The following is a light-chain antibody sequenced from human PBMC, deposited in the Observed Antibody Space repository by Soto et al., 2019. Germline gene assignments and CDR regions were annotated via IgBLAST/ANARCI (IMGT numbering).Light chain of an antibody. V-gene: IGKV4-1*01. CDR2: WAS. CDR3: QQYYSSSLT. J-gene: IGKJ4*01. Sequence: DIVMTQSPDSLAVSLGERATINCKSSQSVLYSSNNKNYLAWYQQKPGQPPKLLIYWASTREYGVPDRFSGSGSGTDFTLTISSLQAEDVEVYYCQQYYSSSLTLGGGTKVYIK. CDR1: QSVLYSSNNKNY.